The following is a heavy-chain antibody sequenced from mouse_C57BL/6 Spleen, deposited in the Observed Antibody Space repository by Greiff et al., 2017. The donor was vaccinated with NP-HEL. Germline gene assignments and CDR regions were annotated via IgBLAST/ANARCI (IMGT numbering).Heavy chain of an antibody. CDR3: ARIIYDYDAGFAY. Sequence: QVQLQQSGAELARPGASVKLSCKASGYTFTSYGIRWVKQRTGQGLEWIGEIYPCGGNTYYNEKFKGKATLTADKSSSTAYMELRSLTSEDSAVYICARIIYDYDAGFAYWGQGTLVTVAA. CDR1: GYTFTSYG. CDR2: IYPCGGNT. D-gene: IGHD2-4*01. V-gene: IGHV1-81*01. J-gene: IGHJ3*01.